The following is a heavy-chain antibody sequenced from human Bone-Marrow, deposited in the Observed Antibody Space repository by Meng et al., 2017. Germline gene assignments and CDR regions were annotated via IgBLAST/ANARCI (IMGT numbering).Heavy chain of an antibody. CDR3: ARDIPLTIFGVVMAGMDV. V-gene: IGHV7-4-1*02. CDR2: INTNTGNP. D-gene: IGHD3-3*01. Sequence: GGSLRLSCAASGFTFTSYAMNWVRQAPGQGLEWMGWINTNTGNPTYAQGFTGRFVFSLDTSVSTAYLQISSLKAEDTAVYYCARDIPLTIFGVVMAGMDVWGQGTTVTVSS. CDR1: GFTFTSYA. J-gene: IGHJ6*02.